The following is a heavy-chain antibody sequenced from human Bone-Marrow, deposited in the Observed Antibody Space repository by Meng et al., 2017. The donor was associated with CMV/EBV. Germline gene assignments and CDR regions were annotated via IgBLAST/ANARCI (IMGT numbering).Heavy chain of an antibody. Sequence: SETLSLTCAVYGGSFSGYYWSWIRQPPGKGLEWIGEINHSGNTNYNPSLKSRVTISVDTSKNQFSLELSSMTAADTAVYYCARKLPRYWYFDLWGRGTLVTVSS. CDR1: GGSFSGYY. D-gene: IGHD2-15*01. CDR3: ARKLPRYWYFDL. CDR2: INHSGNT. J-gene: IGHJ2*01. V-gene: IGHV4-34*01.